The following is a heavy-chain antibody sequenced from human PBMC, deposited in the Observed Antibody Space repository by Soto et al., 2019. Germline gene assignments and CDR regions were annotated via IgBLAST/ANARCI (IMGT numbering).Heavy chain of an antibody. D-gene: IGHD1-26*01. V-gene: IGHV1-2*02. CDR2: IGPESGAT. CDR1: GYSFTGHD. Sequence: ASVKVSCKASGYSFTGHDIHWVRQAPEQGPEWMGEIGPESGATRYAQKFQGRVTMTMDTSITTVYMELNNLRPDDTAIYYCGRGRSGQMVVFYWGQGTPVTVSS. CDR3: GRGRSGQMVVFY. J-gene: IGHJ4*02.